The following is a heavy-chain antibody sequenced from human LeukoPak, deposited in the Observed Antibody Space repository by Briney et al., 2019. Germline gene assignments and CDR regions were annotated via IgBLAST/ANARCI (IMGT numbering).Heavy chain of an antibody. CDR3: ARGDEYTTSP. CDR2: IKRDGGDK. J-gene: IGHJ4*02. D-gene: IGHD2-2*02. Sequence: GGSLRLSCAASGXTFSSFWMSWVRQAPGKGLEWVANIKRDGGDKYYVDSVKGRFSISRDNAKNSLYLHMNSLRAEDTAVYYCARGDEYTTSPWGQGTLVTVSS. CDR1: GXTFSSFW. V-gene: IGHV3-7*05.